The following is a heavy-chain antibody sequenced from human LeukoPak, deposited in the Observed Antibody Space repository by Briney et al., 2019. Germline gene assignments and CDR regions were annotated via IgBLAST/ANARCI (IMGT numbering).Heavy chain of an antibody. CDR1: GYTFISYS. J-gene: IGHJ4*02. CDR3: ARVMITGKALDY. D-gene: IGHD1-20*01. V-gene: IGHV1-18*01. Sequence: ASVKVSCKASGYTFISYSLTWVRQAPGQGLEWMGWISPYSGNTNYAENFQDRVTLTTDTSTGTAYMELRSLRSEDTAVYYCARVMITGKALDYWGQGTLVTVSS. CDR2: ISPYSGNT.